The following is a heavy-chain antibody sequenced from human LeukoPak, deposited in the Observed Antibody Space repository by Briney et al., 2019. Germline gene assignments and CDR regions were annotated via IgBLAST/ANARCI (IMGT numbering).Heavy chain of an antibody. CDR1: GFTFNTHW. CDR3: ARETYYDFWSGYYHYYYYMDV. Sequence: GGSLRLSCEVSGFTFNTHWMHWVRQAPGKGLVWVSRIDSDVSSTTYADSVKVRFTISRDNAKNTLYLQMNSLRAEDTAVYYCARETYYDFWSGYYHYYYYMDVWGKGTMVTVSS. D-gene: IGHD3-3*01. V-gene: IGHV3-74*01. J-gene: IGHJ6*03. CDR2: IDSDVSST.